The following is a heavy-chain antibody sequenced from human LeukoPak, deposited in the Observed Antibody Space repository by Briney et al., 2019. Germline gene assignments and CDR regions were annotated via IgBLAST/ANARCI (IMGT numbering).Heavy chain of an antibody. CDR2: IHYSGRA. V-gene: IGHV4-59*01. CDR3: ARFGVNYDMDV. Sequence: PSETLSLTCSVSGGSISGYYWTWVRQPPGKGLEWIGQIHYSGRADYNPSLKSRITMSVDTSRNQISLKLSSVTAADTAIYYCARFGVNYDMDVWGQGTTVTVFS. D-gene: IGHD3-16*01. J-gene: IGHJ6*02. CDR1: GGSISGYY.